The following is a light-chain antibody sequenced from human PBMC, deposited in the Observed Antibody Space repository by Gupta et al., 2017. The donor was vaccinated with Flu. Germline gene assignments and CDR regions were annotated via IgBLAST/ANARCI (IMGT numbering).Light chain of an antibody. J-gene: IGKJ1*01. CDR3: QQYKDCPRT. CDR1: QSVGDS. CDR2: RAS. Sequence: VITQPPATLSVSPGERATLSCRASQSVGDSLAWYQQNAGQAPRLLIYRASSRATDIPARFSGSGSGTAFTLTISSLQSEDFAFYYCQQYKDCPRTFGQGTRLEIK. V-gene: IGKV3-15*01.